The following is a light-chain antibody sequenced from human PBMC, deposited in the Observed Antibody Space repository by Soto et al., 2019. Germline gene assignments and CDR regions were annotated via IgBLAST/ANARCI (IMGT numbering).Light chain of an antibody. Sequence: QSLLAKPPSSSGSPGQSVAISCTGTSSDVGGYNYVSWYQQHPGKAPKLMIYEVNKRPSGVPDRFSGSKSGNTASLTVSGLQAEDEADYYCCSYAGSSNVFGTGTKVTVL. CDR1: SSDVGGYNY. CDR2: EVN. J-gene: IGLJ1*01. V-gene: IGLV2-8*01. CDR3: CSYAGSSNV.